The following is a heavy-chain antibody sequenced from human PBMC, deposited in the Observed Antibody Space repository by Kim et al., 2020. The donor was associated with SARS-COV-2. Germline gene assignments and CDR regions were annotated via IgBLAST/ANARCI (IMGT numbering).Heavy chain of an antibody. CDR1: GGSVSSGSYY. V-gene: IGHV4-61*01. D-gene: IGHD3-10*01. CDR2: IYYSGST. CDR3: ARDQMVRGVITSNYYYYYGMDV. Sequence: SETLSLTCTVSGGSVSSGSYYWSWIRQPPGKGLEWIGYIYYSGSTNYNPSLKSRVTISVDTSKNQFSLKLSSVTAADTAVYYCARDQMVRGVITSNYYYYYGMDVWGQGTTVTVSS. J-gene: IGHJ6*02.